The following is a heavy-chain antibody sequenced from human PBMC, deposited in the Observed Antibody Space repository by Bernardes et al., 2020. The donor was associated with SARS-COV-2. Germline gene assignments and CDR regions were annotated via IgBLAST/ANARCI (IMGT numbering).Heavy chain of an antibody. V-gene: IGHV4-59*01. CDR3: ARGVHYDPNHFDY. CDR1: GGSISSDY. D-gene: IGHD3-3*01. CDR2: MYYSGRT. Sequence: SETLSLTCTVSGGSISSDYWSWIRQPPGNGLEWNAYMYYSGRTSYIPSPKSRVTISLDTSKTQFSLMLNSVTAADTAMYDLARGVHYDPNHFDYCGQGTLVSVAS. J-gene: IGHJ4*02.